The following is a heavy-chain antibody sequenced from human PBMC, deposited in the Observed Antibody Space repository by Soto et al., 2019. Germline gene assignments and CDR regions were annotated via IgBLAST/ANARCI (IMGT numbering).Heavy chain of an antibody. D-gene: IGHD3-3*01. Sequence: QVQVVESGGGVVQPGRSPRLSCAASGFTFSSFGMHRVRQAPGKGLEWVSLIWYDGSKKSYGDSVKGRFTISRDNSRNTVYLQMNSLRADDTAVYYCARDASYYSLWSGYYPSRNGMDVWGQGTTVTVSS. CDR1: GFTFSSFG. CDR2: IWYDGSKK. CDR3: ARDASYYSLWSGYYPSRNGMDV. J-gene: IGHJ6*02. V-gene: IGHV3-33*01.